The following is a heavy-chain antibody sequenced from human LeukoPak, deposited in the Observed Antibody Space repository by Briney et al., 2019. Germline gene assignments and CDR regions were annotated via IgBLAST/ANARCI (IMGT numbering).Heavy chain of an antibody. J-gene: IGHJ4*02. CDR2: IIPIFGTA. CDR1: GGTFISYA. CDR3: AGDQYSSPYGAGY. D-gene: IGHD6-6*01. Sequence: ASVKVSCKASGGTFISYAISWVRQAPGQGLEWMGGIIPIFGTANYAQKFQGRVTITADESTSTAYMELSSLRSEGTAVYYCAGDQYSSPYGAGYWGQGTLVTVSS. V-gene: IGHV1-69*13.